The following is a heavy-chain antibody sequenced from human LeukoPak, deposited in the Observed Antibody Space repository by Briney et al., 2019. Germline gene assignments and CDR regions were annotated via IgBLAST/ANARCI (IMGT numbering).Heavy chain of an antibody. Sequence: PSETLSLTCSVSGGSISSYYWSWIRQPPGKGLEWIGYIYYSGSINYNPSLKSRVTISLDTSENQFSLKLSSVTAADTAVYYCARHLSGYGTFDYWGQGTLVTVSS. V-gene: IGHV4-59*08. J-gene: IGHJ4*02. CDR1: GGSISSYY. CDR3: ARHLSGYGTFDY. CDR2: IYYSGSI. D-gene: IGHD1-1*01.